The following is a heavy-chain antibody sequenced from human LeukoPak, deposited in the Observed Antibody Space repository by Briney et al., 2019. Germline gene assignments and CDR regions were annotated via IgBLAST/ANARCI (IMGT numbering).Heavy chain of an antibody. CDR3: ARDLGVFSRDGYNFGFNY. V-gene: IGHV1-18*01. D-gene: IGHD5-24*01. CDR1: GYTFTSYG. CDR2: ISAYNGNT. J-gene: IGHJ4*02. Sequence: GASVKVSCKASGYTFTSYGISWVRQAPGQGLEWMGWISAYNGNTNYAQKLQGRVTMTTDTSTSTAYMELRSLRSDDTAVYYCARDLGVFSRDGYNFGFNYWGQGTLVTVSS.